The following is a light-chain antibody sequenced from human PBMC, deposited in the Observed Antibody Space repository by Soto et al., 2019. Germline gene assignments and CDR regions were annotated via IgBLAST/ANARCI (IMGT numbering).Light chain of an antibody. J-gene: IGKJ1*01. CDR3: QQRYSTPPWT. Sequence: DIQMTQSPSSLSASVGDRVTITCRASQSISSYLNWYQQKPGKAPMLLISAASSLQSGVPSRFSGSGSGTDLTLTISSLQPEDFATYYCQQRYSTPPWTVGQGTKVEIK. V-gene: IGKV1-39*01. CDR1: QSISSY. CDR2: AAS.